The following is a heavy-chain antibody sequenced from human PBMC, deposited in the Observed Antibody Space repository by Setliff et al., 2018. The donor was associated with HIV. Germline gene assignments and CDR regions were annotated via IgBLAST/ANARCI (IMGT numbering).Heavy chain of an antibody. CDR2: ISGNGGNT. V-gene: IGHV3-64*04. CDR3: TTDRFV. CDR1: GFTVTTYW. J-gene: IGHJ4*02. D-gene: IGHD3-16*01. Sequence: PGGSLRLSWAASGFTVTTYWMSWVRQAPGKGLEYVSAISGNGGNTYYTDSVKGRFTISRDNAKNTLYLEMNNLKTEDTAVYYCTTDRFVWGQGTPVTVSS.